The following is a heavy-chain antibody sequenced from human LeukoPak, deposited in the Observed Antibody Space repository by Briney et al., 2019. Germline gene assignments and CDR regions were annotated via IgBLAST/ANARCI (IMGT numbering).Heavy chain of an antibody. CDR1: SYSISSGYY. J-gene: IGHJ6*04. Sequence: LSLTCTVSSYSISSGYYWGWIRQPPGKGLEWVSYISSSGSTIYYADSVKGRFTISRDNAKNSLYLQMNSLRAEDTAVYYCAELGITMIGGVWGKGTTVTISS. V-gene: IGHV3-11*04. CDR2: ISSSGSTI. CDR3: AELGITMIGGV. D-gene: IGHD3-10*02.